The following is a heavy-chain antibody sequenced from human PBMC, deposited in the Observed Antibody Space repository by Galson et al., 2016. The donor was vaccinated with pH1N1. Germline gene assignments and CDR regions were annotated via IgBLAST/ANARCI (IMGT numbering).Heavy chain of an antibody. J-gene: IGHJ4*02. CDR2: ISGSGDST. V-gene: IGHV3-23*01. CDR1: GFTFSSNA. D-gene: IGHD3-10*01. CDR3: AKGYGSGSFSELEY. Sequence: SLRLSCAASGFTFSSNALSWARQAPGKGLEWVSGISGSGDSTYYADSVKGRFTVSRDNSKNALYLQMSSLRVEDTAAYYCAKGYGSGSFSELEYWGQGTLVTVSS.